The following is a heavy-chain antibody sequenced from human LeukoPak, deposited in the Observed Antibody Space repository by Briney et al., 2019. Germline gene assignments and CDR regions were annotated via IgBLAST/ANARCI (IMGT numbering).Heavy chain of an antibody. CDR2: ISPNGGNT. J-gene: IGHJ4*02. CDR3: ARRITAASTYYFYY. V-gene: IGHV3-23*01. Sequence: GGSLRLSCAASGFSFSNFGMNWVRQAPGKGLEWVSSISPNGGNTYYADSVKGRFTISRDNSKNTLYLQMNSLRAEDAAVYYCARRITAASTYYFYYWGQGTLVPVSS. D-gene: IGHD6-25*01. CDR1: GFSFSNFG.